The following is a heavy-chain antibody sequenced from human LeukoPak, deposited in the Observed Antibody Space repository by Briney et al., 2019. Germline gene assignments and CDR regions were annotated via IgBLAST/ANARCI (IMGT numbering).Heavy chain of an antibody. CDR2: IYSGGGT. J-gene: IGHJ4*02. V-gene: IGHV3-53*01. D-gene: IGHD5-24*01. CDR3: ARDDRRDGHNYAFDY. CDR1: GFTVSSNY. Sequence: GGSLRLSCVASGFTVSSNYMSWVRQAPGKGLEWVSVIYSGGGTYYADSVKGRFTISRDNSKNPLYLQMNSLSADDTAVYYCARDDRRDGHNYAFDYWGQGTPVPVSS.